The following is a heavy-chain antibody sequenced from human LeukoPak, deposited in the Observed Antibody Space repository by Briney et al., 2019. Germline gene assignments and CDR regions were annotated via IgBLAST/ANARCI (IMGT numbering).Heavy chain of an antibody. Sequence: GGSLRLSCAVSGITLSNYGMSWVRQAPGKGLEGVAGISGSAGGTNYADSVRGRFTISRDNAKNTLYLQMNSLRADDTAVYFCAKRGVVIRVFLVGFHKEAYYFDSWGQGALVSVSS. CDR2: ISGSAGGT. J-gene: IGHJ4*02. V-gene: IGHV3-23*01. D-gene: IGHD3-10*01. CDR1: GITLSNYG. CDR3: AKRGVVIRVFLVGFHKEAYYFDS.